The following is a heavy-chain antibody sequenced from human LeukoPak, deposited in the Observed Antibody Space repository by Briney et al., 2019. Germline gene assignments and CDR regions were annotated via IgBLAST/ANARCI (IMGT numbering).Heavy chain of an antibody. CDR3: ARVRELGENGY. Sequence: GESLKISCKGSGYSFTSYWMGWVRQMPGKGLEWMGIIYPGDSDSRYSPSFQDQVTISVDKSISTGYLQWSSLKASDTAMYYCARVRELGENGYWGQCTLVTVSS. CDR2: IYPGDSDS. V-gene: IGHV5-51*01. CDR1: GYSFTSYW. D-gene: IGHD5-24*01. J-gene: IGHJ1*01.